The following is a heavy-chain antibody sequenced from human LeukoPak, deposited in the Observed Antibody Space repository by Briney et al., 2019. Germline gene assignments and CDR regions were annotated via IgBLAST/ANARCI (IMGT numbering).Heavy chain of an antibody. CDR2: IYYSGST. Sequence: SETLSLTCTVSGGSISSYYWSWIRQPPGKGLEWIGHIYYSGSTSYNTSLKSRVTIPVDTSKNQFSLKLSSVTAADTAVYYCARKLERRSGNWFDPWGQGTLVTVSS. V-gene: IGHV4-59*01. CDR1: GGSISSYY. D-gene: IGHD1-1*01. J-gene: IGHJ5*02. CDR3: ARKLERRSGNWFDP.